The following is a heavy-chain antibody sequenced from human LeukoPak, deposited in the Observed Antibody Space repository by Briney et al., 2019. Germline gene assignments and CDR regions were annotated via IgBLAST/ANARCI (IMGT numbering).Heavy chain of an antibody. CDR2: ISTSSSYI. CDR3: AKGKGSGWFSLDY. Sequence: PGGSLRLSCAASGFTFSSYSMSWVRQAPGKGLEWVSSISTSSSYIYYADSVKGRFTISRDNSKNTLYLQMNSLRAEDTAVYYCAKGKGSGWFSLDYWGQGTPVIVSS. CDR1: GFTFSSYS. J-gene: IGHJ4*02. V-gene: IGHV3-21*04. D-gene: IGHD6-19*01.